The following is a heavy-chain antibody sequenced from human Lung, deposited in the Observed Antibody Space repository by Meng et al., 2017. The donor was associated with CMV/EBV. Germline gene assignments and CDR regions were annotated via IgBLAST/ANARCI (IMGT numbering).Heavy chain of an antibody. J-gene: IGHJ4*01. D-gene: IGHD1-26*01. V-gene: IGHV1-18*01. CDR2: ISTYNDDK. CDR3: ARERVGEPTFAY. Sequence: ASVKVSCKTSGYTFTGYGISWVRQAPGQGLEWMGWISTYNDDKTYVQKFQTRVTMTTDRSTSTAYMELRNLRSDDTAVYYCARERVGEPTFAYWGQGTLLTVPS. CDR1: GYTFTGYG.